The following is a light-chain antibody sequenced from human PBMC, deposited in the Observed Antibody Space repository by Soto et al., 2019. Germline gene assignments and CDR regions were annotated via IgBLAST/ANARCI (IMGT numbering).Light chain of an antibody. V-gene: IGKV3-20*01. CDR1: QSVISNY. CDR3: QQYGSSPT. Sequence: EIVLTQSPGTLSLSPGERATLSCRASQSVISNYLAWYQQKPGLAPRLLIYGASSRATGIPDRFSGSGSGTDFTLTISRLGPEDFAVYYCQQYGSSPTFGQGTKVDIK. J-gene: IGKJ1*01. CDR2: GAS.